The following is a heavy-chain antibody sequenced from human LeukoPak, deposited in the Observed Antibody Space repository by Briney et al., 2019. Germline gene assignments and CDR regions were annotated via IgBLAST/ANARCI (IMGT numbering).Heavy chain of an antibody. J-gene: IGHJ4*02. CDR2: IRFDGSNK. V-gene: IGHV3-30*02. D-gene: IGHD2-2*01. Sequence: GGSLRPSCAASGFTFSSYGMHWVRQAPGKGLEWVAFIRFDGSNKYYTDSVKGRFTLSRDNSKNTLYLQINSLRAEDTAVYYCAKFNRQYCSSTSCYGGFDYWGQGTLVTVSS. CDR3: AKFNRQYCSSTSCYGGFDY. CDR1: GFTFSSYG.